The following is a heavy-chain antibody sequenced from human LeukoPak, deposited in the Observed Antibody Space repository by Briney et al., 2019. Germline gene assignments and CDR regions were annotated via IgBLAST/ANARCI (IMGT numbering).Heavy chain of an antibody. J-gene: IGHJ5*02. CDR2: ISSSSSTI. Sequence: GSLRLSCAASGFTFSSYSMNWVRQAPGKGLEWVSYISSSSSTIYYADSVKGRFTISRDNAKNSLYLQMNSLRAEDTAVYYCARTEYSSSGDWFDPWGQGTLVTVSS. V-gene: IGHV3-48*01. CDR3: ARTEYSSSGDWFDP. D-gene: IGHD6-6*01. CDR1: GFTFSSYS.